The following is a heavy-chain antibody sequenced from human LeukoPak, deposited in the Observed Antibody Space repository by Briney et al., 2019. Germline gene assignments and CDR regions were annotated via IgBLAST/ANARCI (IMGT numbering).Heavy chain of an antibody. V-gene: IGHV3-23*01. Sequence: GGSLRLSCAASGFTFSSYAMSWVRQAPGKGLEWVSAISGSGGSTYYADSVKGRFTISRDNSKNTLYLQMNSLRAEDTAVYYCAKAKGYYYDSSGLFDYWGQGTLVTVSS. J-gene: IGHJ4*02. D-gene: IGHD3-22*01. CDR1: GFTFSSYA. CDR2: ISGSGGST. CDR3: AKAKGYYYDSSGLFDY.